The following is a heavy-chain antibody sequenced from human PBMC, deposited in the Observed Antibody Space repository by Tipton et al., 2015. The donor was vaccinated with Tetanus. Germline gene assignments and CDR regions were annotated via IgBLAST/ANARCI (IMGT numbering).Heavy chain of an antibody. J-gene: IGHJ5*02. CDR2: ISSSGSHM. D-gene: IGHD1-26*01. CDR3: AREGSSGWFDP. V-gene: IGHV3-21*06. Sequence: PLRLSCAASGFTFSGYSMNWVRQAPGKGLEWVSSISSSGSHMYYAESVRGRFSISRDNAKNSLYLQMNSLRADDTALYYCAREGSSGWFDPWGRGTLVTVSS. CDR1: GFTFSGYS.